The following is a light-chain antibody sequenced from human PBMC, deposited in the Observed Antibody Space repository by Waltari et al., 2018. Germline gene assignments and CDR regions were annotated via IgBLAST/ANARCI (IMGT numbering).Light chain of an antibody. CDR1: QSISSY. CDR3: QQSYSTPLA. CDR2: AAS. J-gene: IGKJ4*01. V-gene: IGKV1-39*01. Sequence: DIQMTQSPSSLPASVGDRVTITCRASQSISSYLNWYQQKPGKAPKLLIYAASSLQSGVSSRFSGSGSGTDFTLTISSLQPEDFATYYCQQSYSTPLAFGGGTKVEIK.